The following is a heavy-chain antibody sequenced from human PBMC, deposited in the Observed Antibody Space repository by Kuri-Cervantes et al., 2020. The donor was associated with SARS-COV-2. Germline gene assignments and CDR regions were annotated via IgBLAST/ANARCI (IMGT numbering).Heavy chain of an antibody. V-gene: IGHV3-49*04. J-gene: IGHJ4*02. CDR2: IRSKAHGGTT. D-gene: IGHD5-24*01. Sequence: GESLKISCAVSGFTFSNYAMHWVRQAPGKGLEWVGFIRSKAHGGTTEYAASVKGRFTISRDDSKSIASLQMNSLKTEDTAVYYCTREDDYIDLELGFDYWGQGTLVTVSS. CDR1: GFTFSNYA. CDR3: TREDDYIDLELGFDY.